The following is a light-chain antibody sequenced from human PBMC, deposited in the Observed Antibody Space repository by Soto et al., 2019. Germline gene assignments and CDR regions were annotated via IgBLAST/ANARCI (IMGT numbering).Light chain of an antibody. CDR2: AAS. V-gene: IGKV3-15*01. J-gene: IGKJ1*01. CDR1: QSVSSN. Sequence: EIVMTQSPATLSVSPGERATLSCRASQSVSSNLAWYQQKPGQAPWLLIFAASTRATGVPARFSGSGSGTDFTLTISSLQSEDFAVYYCHQYDNWPLTWTFAQGTKVDIK. CDR3: HQYDNWPLTWT.